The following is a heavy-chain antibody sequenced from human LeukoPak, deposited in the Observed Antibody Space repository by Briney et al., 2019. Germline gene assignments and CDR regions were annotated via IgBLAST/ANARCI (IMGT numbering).Heavy chain of an antibody. V-gene: IGHV3-64D*09. CDR1: GFTFSSYA. CDR3: VKGEAGYDFWSGYYDY. J-gene: IGHJ4*02. CDR2: ISSNGGST. D-gene: IGHD3-3*01. Sequence: TGGSLRLSCSASGFTFSSYAMYWVRQAPGKGLEYVSAISSNGGSTYYADSVKGRFTISRDNSKNTLYLQISSLRAEDTAVYYCVKGEAGYDFWSGYYDYWGQGALVTVSS.